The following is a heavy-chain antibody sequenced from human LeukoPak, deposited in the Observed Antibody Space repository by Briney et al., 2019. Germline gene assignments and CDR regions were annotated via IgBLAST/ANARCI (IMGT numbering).Heavy chain of an antibody. V-gene: IGHV1-46*01. Sequence: ASVKVSCKASGYTFTSYSMHWVRQAPGQGLEWMGIINPNGGSTIYAQKFQGRVTMTRDTSTSTVYMDLTSLRAEDTAVYYCAELGITMIGGVWGKGTTVTISS. CDR1: GYTFTSYS. CDR2: INPNGGST. CDR3: AELGITMIGGV. D-gene: IGHD3-10*02. J-gene: IGHJ6*04.